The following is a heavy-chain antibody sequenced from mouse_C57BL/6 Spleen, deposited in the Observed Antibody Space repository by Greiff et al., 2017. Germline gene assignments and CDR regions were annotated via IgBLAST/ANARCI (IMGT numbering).Heavy chain of an antibody. CDR2: IDPANGNT. J-gene: IGHJ4*01. V-gene: IGHV14-3*01. CDR1: GFNIKNTY. D-gene: IGHD1-1*01. Sequence: VQLKQSVAELVRPGASVKLSCTASGFNIKNTYMHWVKQRPEQGLEWIGRIDPANGNTKYAPKFQGKATITADTSSNTAYLQLSSLTSEDTAIYYCARVYYGSSPPYAMDDWGQGTSVTVSS. CDR3: ARVYYGSSPPYAMDD.